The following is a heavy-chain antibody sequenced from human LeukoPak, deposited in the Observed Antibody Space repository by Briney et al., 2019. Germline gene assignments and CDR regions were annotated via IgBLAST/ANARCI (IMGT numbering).Heavy chain of an antibody. V-gene: IGHV4-59*08. Sequence: SETLSLTCTVSGGSISNYYWNGIRQPPGKGLEWIGYIYYSGSTNYNPSLKSRVTISVDTSKNHFSLNLTSVTAADTAVYYCARHVDSSGWFYAFDIWGQGTMVTVSS. D-gene: IGHD6-19*01. J-gene: IGHJ3*02. CDR3: ARHVDSSGWFYAFDI. CDR2: IYYSGST. CDR1: GGSISNYY.